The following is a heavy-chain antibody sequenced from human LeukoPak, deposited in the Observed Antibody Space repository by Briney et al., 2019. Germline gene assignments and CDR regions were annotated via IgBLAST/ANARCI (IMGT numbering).Heavy chain of an antibody. CDR3: GRGAYGSYNWFDP. J-gene: IGHJ5*02. CDR1: GDSVSSNSAA. V-gene: IGHV6-1*01. CDR2: TYYRSKWYY. Sequence: SQTLLLTCAISGDSVSSNSAAWNWIRQSPSRGLEWLGRTYYRSKWYYDYAVSVKSRITINPDTSKNQFSLQLNSLTPEDTAVYYCGRGAYGSYNWFDPWGQGTLVTVSS. D-gene: IGHD3-10*01.